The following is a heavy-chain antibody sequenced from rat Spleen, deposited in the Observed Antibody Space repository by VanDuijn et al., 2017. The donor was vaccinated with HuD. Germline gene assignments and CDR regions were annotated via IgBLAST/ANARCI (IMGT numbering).Heavy chain of an antibody. CDR1: GFTFSNYG. D-gene: IGHD5-1*01. Sequence: EVQLVESGGGLVQPGRSLKLSCAASGFTFSNYGMAWVRQAPKKGLEWVATITSGGSNTYYPDSVKGRFTISRDNAKSTLYLQMDSLRSEDTATYYCAKDLTGSSDYWGQGVMVTVSS. CDR2: ITSGGSNT. J-gene: IGHJ2*01. V-gene: IGHV5-29*01. CDR3: AKDLTGSSDY.